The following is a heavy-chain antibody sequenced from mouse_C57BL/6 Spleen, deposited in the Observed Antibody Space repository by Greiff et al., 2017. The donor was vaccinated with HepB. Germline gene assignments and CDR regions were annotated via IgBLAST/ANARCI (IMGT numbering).Heavy chain of an antibody. CDR2: ISSGGDYI. CDR1: GFTFSSYA. V-gene: IGHV5-9-1*02. D-gene: IGHD2-10*01. CDR3: TREGAYYYYYAMDY. J-gene: IGHJ4*01. Sequence: EVQVVESGEGLVKPGGSLKLSCAASGFTFSSYAMSWVRQTPEKRLEWVAYISSGGDYIYYADTVKGRFTISRDNARNTLYLQMSSLKSEDTAMYYCTREGAYYYYYAMDYWGQGTSVTVSS.